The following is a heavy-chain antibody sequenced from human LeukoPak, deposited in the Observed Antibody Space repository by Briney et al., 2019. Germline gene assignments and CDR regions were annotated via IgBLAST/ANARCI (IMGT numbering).Heavy chain of an antibody. V-gene: IGHV1-2*02. D-gene: IGHD1-14*01. Sequence: ASVKVSCKASGYTFTGYYMHWVRLAPGQGLEWMGWINPNSGGTNYAQKFQGRVTMTRDTSISTAYMELSRLRSDDTAVYYCASEAENYYYYGMDVWGQGTTVTVSS. CDR1: GYTFTGYY. CDR2: INPNSGGT. J-gene: IGHJ6*02. CDR3: ASEAENYYYYGMDV.